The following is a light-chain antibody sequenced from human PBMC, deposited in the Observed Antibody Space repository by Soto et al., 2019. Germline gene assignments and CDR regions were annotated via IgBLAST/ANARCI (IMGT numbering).Light chain of an antibody. CDR2: QVT. J-gene: IGLJ1*01. CDR1: TRDIAGYNY. V-gene: IGLV2-14*01. Sequence: QSVLTQPASVSGSLGQSITISCTGTTRDIAGYNYISWYQQLPGKAPKLMIYQVTIRPSGISNRFSGSKSGNTASLTISGLQAEDEADYYCTSFSSPTSLDVFGTGTKGTVL. CDR3: TSFSSPTSLDV.